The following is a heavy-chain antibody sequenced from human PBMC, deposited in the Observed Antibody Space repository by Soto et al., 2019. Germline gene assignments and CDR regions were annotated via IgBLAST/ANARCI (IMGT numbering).Heavy chain of an antibody. CDR2: ISYDGSNK. V-gene: IGHV3-30-3*01. CDR3: ARNPPFRNDYGDYYQPYYYGMDV. D-gene: IGHD4-17*01. Sequence: QVQLVESGGGVVQPGRSLRLSCAASGFTFSSYAMHWVRQAPGKGLEWVAGISYDGSNKYYADSVKGRFTISRDNSKNTLYLQMNSLRAEDTAVDYCARNPPFRNDYGDYYQPYYYGMDVWGQGTTVTVSS. J-gene: IGHJ6*02. CDR1: GFTFSSYA.